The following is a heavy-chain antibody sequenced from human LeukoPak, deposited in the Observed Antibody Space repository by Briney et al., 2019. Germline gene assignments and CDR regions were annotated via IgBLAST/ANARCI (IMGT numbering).Heavy chain of an antibody. CDR2: ISSSSSYI. J-gene: IGHJ4*02. CDR3: ARGPTGDLVLRYFDWLFPSYFDY. V-gene: IGHV3-21*01. CDR1: GFTFSSYS. D-gene: IGHD3-9*01. Sequence: GGSLRLSCAASGFTFSSYSMNWVRQAPGKGLEWVSSISSSSSYIYYADSVKGRFTISRDNAKNSLYLQMNSLRAEDTAVYYCARGPTGDLVLRYFDWLFPSYFDYWGQGTLVTVSS.